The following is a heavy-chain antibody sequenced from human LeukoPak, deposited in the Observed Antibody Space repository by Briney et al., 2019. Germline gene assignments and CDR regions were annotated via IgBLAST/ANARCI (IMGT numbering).Heavy chain of an antibody. CDR3: ARRMVWSGFYPY. D-gene: IGHD3-3*01. CDR1: GGSISSYY. CDR2: INHSGST. Sequence: SETLSLTCTVSGGSISSYYWSWIRQPPGKGLEWIGEINHSGSTNYNPSLKSRVTISVDTSKNQFSLKLSSVTAADTAVYYCARRMVWSGFYPYWGQGTLVTVSS. V-gene: IGHV4-34*01. J-gene: IGHJ4*02.